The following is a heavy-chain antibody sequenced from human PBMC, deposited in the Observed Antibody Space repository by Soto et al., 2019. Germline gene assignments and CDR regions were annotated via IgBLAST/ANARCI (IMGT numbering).Heavy chain of an antibody. CDR3: ARVPPNFYYNGMDV. CDR1: GFSFSNYE. V-gene: IGHV3-48*03. CDR2: ISSGGSTK. Sequence: EVQLVESGGGLVQPGGSLRLSCAASGFSFSNYEMNWVRQAPGKGLEWVSYISSGGSTKKYADSVKGRFTISRDNAKNSLYLQMNSLRAEDTAVDYCARVPPNFYYNGMDVWGQGTTVTVSS. J-gene: IGHJ6*02.